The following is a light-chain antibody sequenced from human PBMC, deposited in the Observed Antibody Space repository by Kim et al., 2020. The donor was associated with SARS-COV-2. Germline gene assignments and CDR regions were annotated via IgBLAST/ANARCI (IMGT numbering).Light chain of an antibody. CDR2: DVS. CDR1: SSNFAANTH. CDR3: CSDADSSTSYV. Sequence: QSVSISCTGTSSNFAANTHVSWYQQHPGKAPKLMIYDVSERPSGVPDRFSGSKSGNTASLTISGLQAEDEADYSCCSDADSSTSYVFGTGTKVTVL. J-gene: IGLJ1*01. V-gene: IGLV2-11*01.